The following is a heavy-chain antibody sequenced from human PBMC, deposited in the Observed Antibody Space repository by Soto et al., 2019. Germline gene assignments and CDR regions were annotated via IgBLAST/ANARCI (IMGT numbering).Heavy chain of an antibody. J-gene: IGHJ4*02. V-gene: IGHV3-23*01. CDR1: GFTFSIYA. D-gene: IGHD6-13*01. CDR2: ISGSGGST. Sequence: EVQLLESGGGLVQPGGSLRLSCAAAGFTFSIYAMSWVRQAPGKGLEWVSAISGSGGSTYYADSVKGRFTISRDNPKKPLYLQMNSLRADDTAVYYCAKATRGGAATLIRDYWGQGTLVTVSS. CDR3: AKATRGGAATLIRDY.